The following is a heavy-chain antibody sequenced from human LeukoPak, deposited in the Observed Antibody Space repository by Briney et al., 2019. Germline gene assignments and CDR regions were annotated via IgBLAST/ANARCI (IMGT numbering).Heavy chain of an antibody. CDR3: ARAAKSIAAAGTGGNWFDP. CDR1: GFTFSSYA. D-gene: IGHD6-13*01. J-gene: IGHJ5*02. Sequence: GGSLRLSCAASGFTFSSYAMSWVRQAPGKGLEWVSAISGSGGSTYYADSVKGRFTISRDNAKNSLYLQMNSLRADDTAVYYCARAAKSIAAAGTGGNWFDPWGQGTLVTVSS. V-gene: IGHV3-23*01. CDR2: ISGSGGST.